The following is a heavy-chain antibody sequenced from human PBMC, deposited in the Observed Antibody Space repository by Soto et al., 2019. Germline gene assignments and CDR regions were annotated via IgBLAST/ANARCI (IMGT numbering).Heavy chain of an antibody. Sequence: ASVKVSCKASGYTFTSYGISWVRQAPGQGLEWMGWISAYNGNTNYAQKLQGRVTMTTDTSTSTAYMELRSLRSDDTAVYYCARRGYSYGYNVLGWWSCMDVWGQGSTVTVS. CDR1: GYTFTSYG. J-gene: IGHJ6*02. D-gene: IGHD5-18*01. CDR2: ISAYNGNT. V-gene: IGHV1-18*04. CDR3: ARRGYSYGYNVLGWWSCMDV.